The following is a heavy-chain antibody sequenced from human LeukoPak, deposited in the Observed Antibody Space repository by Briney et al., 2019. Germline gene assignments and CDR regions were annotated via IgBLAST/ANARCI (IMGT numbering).Heavy chain of an antibody. CDR1: GYTFTSYD. J-gene: IGHJ4*02. V-gene: IGHV1-8*01. Sequence: VASVKVSCKASGYTFTSYDINWVRQATGQGLEWMGWMNPNSGNTGYAQKFQGRVTITRNTSISTAYMELSSLRSEDTAVYYCATISGIAAAGRDYWGQGTLVTVSS. CDR3: ATISGIAAAGRDY. CDR2: MNPNSGNT. D-gene: IGHD6-13*01.